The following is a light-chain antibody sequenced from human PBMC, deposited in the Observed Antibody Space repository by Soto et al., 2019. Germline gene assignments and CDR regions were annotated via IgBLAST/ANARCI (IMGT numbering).Light chain of an antibody. CDR2: EVT. V-gene: IGLV2-14*01. CDR1: SSDVGGYNS. CDR3: TSYTSVTIVV. Sequence: QSALTQPASVSGSPGQSITISCTGTSSDVGGYNSVSWYQQHPGKAPKLMIYEVTNRPSGVSDRFSGSKSGNTASLTISALQAEDEADYYCTSYTSVTIVVFGGGTKLTVL. J-gene: IGLJ2*01.